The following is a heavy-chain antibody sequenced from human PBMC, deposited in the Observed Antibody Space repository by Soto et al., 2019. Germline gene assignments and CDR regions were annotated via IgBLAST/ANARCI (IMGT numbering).Heavy chain of an antibody. CDR2: INHSGST. CDR3: ARAARIAVAGFYYYGMDV. D-gene: IGHD6-19*01. CDR1: GGSFSGYY. V-gene: IGHV4-34*01. J-gene: IGHJ6*02. Sequence: SETLSLTCAVYGGSFSGYYWSWIRQPPGKGLEWIGEINHSGSTNYNPSLKSRVTISVDTSKNQFSLKLSSVTAADTAVYYCARAARIAVAGFYYYGMDVWRQRTTVTVPS.